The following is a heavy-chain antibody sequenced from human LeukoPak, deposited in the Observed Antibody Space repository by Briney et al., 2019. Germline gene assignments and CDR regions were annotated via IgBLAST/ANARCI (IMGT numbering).Heavy chain of an antibody. Sequence: GGSLRLSCAASGFPFSSYEMNWVRQAPGKGLEWVSYIGGGAYTIYYADSVKGRFTISRDNAKNSLYLQMNSLRAEDTAVYYCARLSTSWYVAGLDVWGQGTTVTVSS. CDR2: IGGGAYTI. CDR3: ARLSTSWYVAGLDV. J-gene: IGHJ6*02. V-gene: IGHV3-48*03. D-gene: IGHD6-13*01. CDR1: GFPFSSYE.